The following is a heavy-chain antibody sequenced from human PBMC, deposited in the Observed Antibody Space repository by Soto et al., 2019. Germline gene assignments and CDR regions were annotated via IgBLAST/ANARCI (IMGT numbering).Heavy chain of an antibody. Sequence: ASVKVSCKASGGTFSSYAISWVRQAPGQGLEWMGGIIPIFGTANYAQKFQGRVTITADESTSTAYMELSSLRSEDTAVYYCARGIITIFGVVIIPRYYYYYGMDVWGQGTTVTVSS. V-gene: IGHV1-69*13. CDR1: GGTFSSYA. D-gene: IGHD3-3*01. J-gene: IGHJ6*02. CDR2: IIPIFGTA. CDR3: ARGIITIFGVVIIPRYYYYYGMDV.